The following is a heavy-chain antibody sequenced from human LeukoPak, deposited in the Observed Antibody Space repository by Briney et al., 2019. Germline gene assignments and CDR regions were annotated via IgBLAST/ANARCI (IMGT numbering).Heavy chain of an antibody. CDR1: GYTFTGYY. CDR2: INPNSGGT. V-gene: IGHV1-2*02. Sequence: ASVKVSCKASGYTFTGYYMHWVRQAPGQGLEWMGWINPNSGGTNYAQKFQGRVTMTRDTSISTAYMELSRLRSEDTAVYYCARGSGYYDSSGYLDYWGQGTLVTVSS. J-gene: IGHJ4*02. D-gene: IGHD3-22*01. CDR3: ARGSGYYDSSGYLDY.